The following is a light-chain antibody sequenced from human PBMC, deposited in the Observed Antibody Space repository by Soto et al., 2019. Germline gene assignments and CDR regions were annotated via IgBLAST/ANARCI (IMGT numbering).Light chain of an antibody. CDR2: EGS. Sequence: QSALTQPASVSGSPGQSITISCTGTSSDVGGYDLVSWYQQHPGKAPKLIIYEGSKRPSGISNRFSGSKSGNTASLIISGLKGDDEGDYYCGAYVSSNTLLFGGGTKLTVL. J-gene: IGLJ3*02. V-gene: IGLV2-23*01. CDR1: SSDVGGYDL. CDR3: GAYVSSNTLL.